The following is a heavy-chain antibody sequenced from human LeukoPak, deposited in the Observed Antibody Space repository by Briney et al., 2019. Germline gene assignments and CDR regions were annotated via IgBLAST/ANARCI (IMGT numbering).Heavy chain of an antibody. V-gene: IGHV4-4*09. CDR2: IYTSGST. J-gene: IGHJ4*02. CDR1: GGSISSYY. D-gene: IGHD6-13*01. CDR3: ARRTRSSWAFDY. Sequence: NPSETLSLTCTVSGGSISSYYWSWIRQPPGKGLGWIGYIYTSGSTNYNPSLKSRVTISIDTSQNQFSLKLSSVTAADTAVYYCARRTRSSWAFDYWGQGTLVTVPS.